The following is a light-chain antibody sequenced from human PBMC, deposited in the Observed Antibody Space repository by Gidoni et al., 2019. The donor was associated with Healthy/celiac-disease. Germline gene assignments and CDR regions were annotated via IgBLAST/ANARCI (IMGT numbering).Light chain of an antibody. J-gene: IGKJ2*01. CDR3: QQSYSTLYT. CDR1: QSISSY. CDR2: AAS. V-gene: IGKV1-39*01. Sequence: DSQITHSPSSLPASVADRVTITCRASQSISSYLNWYQQKPGKAPKLLIYAASSLQSGVPSRFSGSGSGTDFTLTISSLQPEDFATYYYQQSYSTLYTFGQGTKVEIK.